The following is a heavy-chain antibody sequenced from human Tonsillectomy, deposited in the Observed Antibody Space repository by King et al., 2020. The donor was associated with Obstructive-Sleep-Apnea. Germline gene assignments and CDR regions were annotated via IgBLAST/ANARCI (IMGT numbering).Heavy chain of an antibody. Sequence: QLQESGPGLVKPSETLSLTCTVSGGSISSYYWSWIRQPPGKGLEWIGDIYYSGSTNYNPSLKSRVTISVDTSKNQFSLKLSSVTAADTAVYYCARTLSIAAAGTGWYFDLWGRGTLVTVSS. D-gene: IGHD6-13*01. CDR2: IYYSGST. CDR3: ARTLSIAAAGTGWYFDL. V-gene: IGHV4-59*01. CDR1: GGSISSYY. J-gene: IGHJ2*01.